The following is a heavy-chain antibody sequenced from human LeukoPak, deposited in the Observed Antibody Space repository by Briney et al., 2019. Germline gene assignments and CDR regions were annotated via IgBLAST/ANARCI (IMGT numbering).Heavy chain of an antibody. Sequence: ASVKVSCKASGYTFTSYGISWVRQAPGQGLEWMGWISAYNGNTNYAQKLQGRVTMTTDTSTSTAYTELRSLRSDDTAVYYCARDKGGNPYYFDYWGQGTLVTVSS. CDR2: ISAYNGNT. CDR1: GYTFTSYG. J-gene: IGHJ4*02. D-gene: IGHD4-23*01. V-gene: IGHV1-18*01. CDR3: ARDKGGNPYYFDY.